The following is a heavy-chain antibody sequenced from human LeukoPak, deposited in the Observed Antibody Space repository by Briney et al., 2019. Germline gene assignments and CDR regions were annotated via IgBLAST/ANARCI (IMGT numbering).Heavy chain of an antibody. CDR2: INSAGSST. CDR3: ARSLGGSFDY. V-gene: IGHV3-74*01. CDR1: GFTFSTYW. J-gene: IGHJ4*02. Sequence: GGSLRLSCAASGFTFSTYWMHWVRQAPGKGLVWVSRINSAGSSTSYADSVKGRFTISRDNAKNTLFLQMNGLRAEDTAVYYCARSLGGSFDYWGQGTLVTVSS. D-gene: IGHD1-26*01.